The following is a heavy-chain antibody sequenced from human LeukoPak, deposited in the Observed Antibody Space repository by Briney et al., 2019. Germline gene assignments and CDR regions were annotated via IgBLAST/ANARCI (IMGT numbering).Heavy chain of an antibody. CDR2: IYYSGST. CDR1: GGSISSYY. V-gene: IGHV4-59*01. J-gene: IGHJ6*02. Sequence: SETLSLTCTVSGGSISSYYWSWIRQPPGKGLEWIGYIYYSGSTNYNPSLKSRVTISVDTSKNQFSLKLSSVTAADTAVYYCAREVVGADYYYGMDVWGQGTTVTDSS. D-gene: IGHD1-26*01. CDR3: AREVVGADYYYGMDV.